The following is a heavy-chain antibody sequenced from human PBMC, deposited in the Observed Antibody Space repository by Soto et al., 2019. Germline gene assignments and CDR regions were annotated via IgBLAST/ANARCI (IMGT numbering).Heavy chain of an antibody. CDR3: ARRRSYQNSGVYFDY. V-gene: IGHV4-30-4*08. CDR2: IYYSGNT. J-gene: IGHJ4*02. D-gene: IGHD1-26*01. CDR1: GCSISSGGYY. Sequence: PSETLSLTCTVSGCSISSGGYYWSWIRQPPGKGLEWIGCIYYSGNTYYNPSLKRRFTISVDTSKNQFSLQLSSVTAADTAVYYCARRRSYQNSGVYFDYWGQGTLVTVSS.